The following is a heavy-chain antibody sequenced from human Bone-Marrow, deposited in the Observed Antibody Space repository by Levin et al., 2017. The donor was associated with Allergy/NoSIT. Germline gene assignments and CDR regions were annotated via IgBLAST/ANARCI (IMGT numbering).Heavy chain of an antibody. CDR3: ARDGYVDTAMTQRKPLDY. J-gene: IGHJ4*02. D-gene: IGHD5-18*01. CDR1: GFTFSSYW. V-gene: IGHV3-74*01. Sequence: GESLKISCAASGFTFSSYWMHWVRQAPGKGLVWVSRINGDGSSIGTADSVKDRFTISRDNAKNMLYLQMNSLRVEDTAVYYCARDGYVDTAMTQRKPLDYWGQGTLVTVSS. CDR2: INGDGSSI.